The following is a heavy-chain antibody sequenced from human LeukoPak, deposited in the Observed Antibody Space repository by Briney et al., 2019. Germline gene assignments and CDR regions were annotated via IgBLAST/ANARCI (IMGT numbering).Heavy chain of an antibody. V-gene: IGHV3-74*01. CDR3: ARRDNYDY. J-gene: IGHJ4*02. Sequence: GGSLRLSCAVSGFTFDDCGMSWVRQAPGKGLVWVSRINSDGSSTSYADSVKGRFTISRDNAKNTLYLQMNSLRAEDTAVYYCARRDNYDYWGQGTLVTVSS. CDR2: INSDGSST. D-gene: IGHD2-15*01. CDR1: GFTFDDCG.